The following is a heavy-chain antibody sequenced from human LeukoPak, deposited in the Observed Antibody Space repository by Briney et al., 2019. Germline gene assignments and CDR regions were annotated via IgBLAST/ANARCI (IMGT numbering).Heavy chain of an antibody. J-gene: IGHJ4*02. CDR1: GYGISSDYY. V-gene: IGHV4-38-2*01. CDR2: IYHSGST. CDR3: AGIITMIRGERSGYFAS. D-gene: IGHD3-10*01. Sequence: SETLSLACAVSGYGISSDYYWGWIRQPPGKGLEWMASIYHSGSTYYNPSLKNRVTISVDTSKSQLSLEVISVTAADTAVYYCAGIITMIRGERSGYFASWGQGTLVTVSS.